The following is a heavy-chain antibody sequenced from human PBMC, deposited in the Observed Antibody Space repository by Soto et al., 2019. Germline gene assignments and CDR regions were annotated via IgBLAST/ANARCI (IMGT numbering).Heavy chain of an antibody. CDR1: GFTFSSYV. CDR2: ISYDGSNK. D-gene: IGHD1-26*01. Sequence: QVQLVESGGGVVQPGRSLRLSCAASGFTFSSYVMHWVRQAPGKGLEWVAVISYDGSNKYYADSVKGRFTISRDNSKNTLYLQMNSLRAEDTAVYYCAKEANIVGAIGGMDVWGQGTTVTVSS. J-gene: IGHJ6*02. CDR3: AKEANIVGAIGGMDV. V-gene: IGHV3-30*18.